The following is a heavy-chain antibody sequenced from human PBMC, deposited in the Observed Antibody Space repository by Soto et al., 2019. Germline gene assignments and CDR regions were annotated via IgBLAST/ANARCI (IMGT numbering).Heavy chain of an antibody. CDR1: GFTFSSYS. J-gene: IGHJ6*03. V-gene: IGHV3-21*01. D-gene: IGHD3-10*01. Sequence: GGSLRLSCAASGFTFSSYSMNWVRQAPGKGLEWVSSISSSSSYIYYADSVKGRFTISRDNAKNSLYLQMNSLRAEDTAVYYCARGHSGSAYYYYYYYMDVWGKGTTVTVSS. CDR2: ISSSSSYI. CDR3: ARGHSGSAYYYYYYYMDV.